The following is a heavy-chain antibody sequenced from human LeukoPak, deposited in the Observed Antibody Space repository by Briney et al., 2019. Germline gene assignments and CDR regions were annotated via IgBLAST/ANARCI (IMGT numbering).Heavy chain of an antibody. J-gene: IGHJ3*02. CDR3: ATGITIFGVVTEDAFDI. CDR1: GFTFSSYA. Sequence: PGGSLRLSCAASGFTFSSYAMHWVRQAPGKGLEYVSAISSNGGSTYYANSVKGRFTISRDNSKNTLYLQMGSLRAEDMAVYYCATGITIFGVVTEDAFDIWGQGTMVTVSS. CDR2: ISSNGGST. V-gene: IGHV3-64*01. D-gene: IGHD3-3*01.